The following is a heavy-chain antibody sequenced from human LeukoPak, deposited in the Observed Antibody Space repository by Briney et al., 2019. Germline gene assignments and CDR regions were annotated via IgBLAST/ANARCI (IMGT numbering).Heavy chain of an antibody. CDR1: GITLSNYG. CDR2: ISGSGGST. J-gene: IGHJ5*02. Sequence: GGSLRLSCAVSGITLSNYGMSWVRQAPGKGLEWVAGISGSGGSTNYADSVKGRFTISRDNSKNTLFLQMNSLRAEDTALYYCAKGSSGYFADLWGQGTLVTVSS. CDR3: AKGSSGYFADL. D-gene: IGHD3-22*01. V-gene: IGHV3-23*01.